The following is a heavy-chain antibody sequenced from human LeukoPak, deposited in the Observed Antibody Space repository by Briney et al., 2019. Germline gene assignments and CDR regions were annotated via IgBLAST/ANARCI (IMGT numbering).Heavy chain of an antibody. CDR1: GGSISSGGYY. Sequence: SETLSLTCTVSGGSISSGGYYWSWIRQHPGRGLEWIGYIYYSGSTYYNPSLKSRVTISVDTSKNQFSLKLSSVTAADTAVYYCAREGSGVTNWFDPWGQGTLVTVSS. J-gene: IGHJ5*02. V-gene: IGHV4-31*03. CDR2: IYYSGST. D-gene: IGHD2-15*01. CDR3: AREGSGVTNWFDP.